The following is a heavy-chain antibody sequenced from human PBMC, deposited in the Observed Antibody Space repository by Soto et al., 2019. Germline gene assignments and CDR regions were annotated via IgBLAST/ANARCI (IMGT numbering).Heavy chain of an antibody. J-gene: IGHJ4*02. CDR1: GFTFNDAW. V-gene: IGHV3-15*01. CDR3: TTRGGGS. D-gene: IGHD5-12*01. Sequence: GGSLRLSCAASGFTFNDAWMTWVRQAPGKGLEWVGRIYSKTDGGTTDYAAPVKGRFTISRDDSKNTLYLQMNSLKTEDTAFYYCTTRGGGSWGQGTLVTVSS. CDR2: IYSKTDGGTT.